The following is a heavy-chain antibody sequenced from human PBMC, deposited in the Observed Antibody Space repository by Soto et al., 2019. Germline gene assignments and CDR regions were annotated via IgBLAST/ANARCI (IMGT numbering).Heavy chain of an antibody. Sequence: TSETLSLTCTVSGDSLTRNYWSWIRQPPGKGLEWLAFIHNGQTTNYNPSLVGRVSVSVDTSKSQLSLNLNSVTAADTAVYYCARYNAASGTYYFDFWGQGALVTVSS. V-gene: IGHV4-59*12. CDR3: ARYNAASGTYYFDF. CDR1: GDSLTRNY. J-gene: IGHJ4*02. D-gene: IGHD6-13*01. CDR2: IHNGQTT.